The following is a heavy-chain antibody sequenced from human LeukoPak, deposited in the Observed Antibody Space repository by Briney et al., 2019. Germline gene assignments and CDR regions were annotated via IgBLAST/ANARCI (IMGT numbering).Heavy chain of an antibody. Sequence: ASVKVSCKASGGTFSSYAISWVRQAPGQGLEWMGWINPNTDDTNSAQKFQGRVTMTRDTSISTAYMDLSRLRSDDTAVYYCAREGVAGNGAFDIWGQGTMVTVSS. CDR3: AREGVAGNGAFDI. CDR2: INPNTDDT. V-gene: IGHV1-2*02. J-gene: IGHJ3*02. D-gene: IGHD6-13*01. CDR1: GGTFSSYA.